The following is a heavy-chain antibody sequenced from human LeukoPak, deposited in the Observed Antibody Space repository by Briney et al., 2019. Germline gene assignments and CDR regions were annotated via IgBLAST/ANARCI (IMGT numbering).Heavy chain of an antibody. CDR1: GCTFSSYE. J-gene: IGHJ4*02. CDR2: ISSSGSTI. V-gene: IGHV3-48*03. D-gene: IGHD3-16*01. CDR3: AAGVWGSIDY. Sequence: GGSLSLSCAASGCTFSSYEMNWVRQAPGTGLEGASYISSSGSTIYYADSVKGRFTISRDNAKTSLYLQMNRLRAEDTAVYYCAAGVWGSIDYWGQGTLVTVSS.